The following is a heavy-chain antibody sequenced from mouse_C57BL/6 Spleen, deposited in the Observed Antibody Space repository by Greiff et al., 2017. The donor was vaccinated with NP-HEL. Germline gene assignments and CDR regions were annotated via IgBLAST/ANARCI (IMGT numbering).Heavy chain of an antibody. CDR2: ISSGGSYT. CDR3: ARQGKPVFDY. Sequence: EVKLQESGGDLVKPGGSLKLSCAASGFTFSSYGMSWVRQTPDKRLEWVATISSGGSYTYYPDSVKGRFTISRDNAKNTLYLQMSSLKSEDTAMYYCARQGKPVFDYWGQGTTLTVSS. V-gene: IGHV5-6*01. CDR1: GFTFSSYG. J-gene: IGHJ2*01.